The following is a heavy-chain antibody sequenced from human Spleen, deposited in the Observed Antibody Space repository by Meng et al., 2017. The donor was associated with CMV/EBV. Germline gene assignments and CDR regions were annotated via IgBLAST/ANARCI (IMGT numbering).Heavy chain of an antibody. Sequence: GESLKISCAASGFTFSSYSMNWVRQAPGKGLEWVSSISSSSSYIYYADSVKGRFTISRDNAKNSLYLQMNSLRAEDTALYYCAKVEIVGATIGYFDYWGQGTLVTVSS. CDR2: ISSSSSYI. V-gene: IGHV3-21*04. D-gene: IGHD1-26*01. CDR3: AKVEIVGATIGYFDY. CDR1: GFTFSSYS. J-gene: IGHJ4*02.